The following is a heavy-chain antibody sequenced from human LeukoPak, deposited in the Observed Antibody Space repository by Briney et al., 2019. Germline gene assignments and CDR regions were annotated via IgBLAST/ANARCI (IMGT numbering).Heavy chain of an antibody. V-gene: IGHV1-18*01. Sequence: ASVKVSCKASGYTFNTYGISWVRQAPGQRPEWMGWINTDNGNTKYAQKFQGRVTMTTDTSTSTAHMELSSLRSDDSAVYYCARKGCTGDCFRFDPWGQGTLVTVSS. J-gene: IGHJ5*02. CDR2: INTDNGNT. CDR3: ARKGCTGDCFRFDP. CDR1: GYTFNTYG. D-gene: IGHD2-21*02.